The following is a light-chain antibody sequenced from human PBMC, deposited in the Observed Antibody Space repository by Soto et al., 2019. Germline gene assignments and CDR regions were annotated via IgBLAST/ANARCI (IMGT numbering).Light chain of an antibody. CDR2: DAS. V-gene: IGKV3-11*01. CDR3: QQRSNWPHT. J-gene: IGKJ2*01. Sequence: EIVLTQSPATLSLSPGERATLSCRASQSVSSYLAWYQQKPGQAPRLLIYDASNRATGIPARLSGSGSGTDFTLTISSLEPEDFAVYYGQQRSNWPHTFGQGTKLEIK. CDR1: QSVSSY.